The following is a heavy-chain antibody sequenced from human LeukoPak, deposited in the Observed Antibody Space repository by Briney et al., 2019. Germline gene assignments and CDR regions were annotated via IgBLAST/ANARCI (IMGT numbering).Heavy chain of an antibody. V-gene: IGHV3-11*01. D-gene: IGHD6-13*01. Sequence: GGSLRLSCAASGFTFSDYYMSWIRQAPGKRLEWVSYISSSGSTIYYADSVKGRFTISRDNAKNSLYLQMNSLRAEDTAVYYCARVGVEEQLVPFDYWGQGTLVTVSS. CDR3: ARVGVEEQLVPFDY. CDR2: ISSSGSTI. CDR1: GFTFSDYY. J-gene: IGHJ4*02.